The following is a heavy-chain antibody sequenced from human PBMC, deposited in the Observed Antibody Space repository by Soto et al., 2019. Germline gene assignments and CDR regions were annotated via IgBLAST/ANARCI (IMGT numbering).Heavy chain of an antibody. CDR2: IYPGDSNI. J-gene: IGHJ5*02. V-gene: IGHV5-51*01. CDR3: ARRRPYGGISVADLDP. D-gene: IGHD4-17*01. CDR1: GYSFTNYW. Sequence: GESLKISCKASGYSFTNYWIGWVRQVSGKGLEWMGIIYPGDSNIRYNPSFQGQVTISADKSINTAYLRWSSPKASDTAMYYCARRRPYGGISVADLDPWGQGTLVTVSS.